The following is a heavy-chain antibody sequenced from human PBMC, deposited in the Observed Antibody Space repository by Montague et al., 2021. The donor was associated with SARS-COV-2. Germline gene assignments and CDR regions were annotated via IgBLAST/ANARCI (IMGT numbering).Heavy chain of an antibody. CDR2: INHSGST. D-gene: IGHD3-22*01. Sequence: SETLSLTCAVSGGSFSGYYWSWIRQPPGKELEWIGEINHSGSTKYNPSLKSRVTISVDTSKNQLSLKLSSVTAADTAVYYCARGTTSVFACDYDSSGYASGHWGQGTLVTVSS. CDR3: ARGTTSVFACDYDSSGYASGH. V-gene: IGHV4-34*01. CDR1: GGSFSGYY. J-gene: IGHJ4*02.